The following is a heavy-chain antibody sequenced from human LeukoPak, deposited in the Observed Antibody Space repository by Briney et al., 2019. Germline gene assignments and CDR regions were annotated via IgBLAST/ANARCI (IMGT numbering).Heavy chain of an antibody. CDR1: GFTFSDFW. Sequence: GGSLRLSCAGSGFTFSDFWMTWVRQAPGKGLEWVSYISSSGGTIYYADSVKGRFTISRDNAKNSLYLQMNSLRAEDTAVYYCAREGSGSYADYWGQGTLVTVSS. J-gene: IGHJ4*02. CDR2: ISSSGGTI. CDR3: AREGSGSYADY. V-gene: IGHV3-11*01. D-gene: IGHD3-10*01.